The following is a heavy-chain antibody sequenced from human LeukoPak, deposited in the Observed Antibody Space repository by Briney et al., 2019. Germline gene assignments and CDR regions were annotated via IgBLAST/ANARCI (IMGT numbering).Heavy chain of an antibody. J-gene: IGHJ3*02. CDR2: IIPIFGTA. Sequence: SVKVSCKASGGTFSSYAISWVRQAPGQGLEWMGGIIPIFGTANYAQKFQGRVTITADESTGTAYMELSSLRSEDTAVYYCAREGAVVSRNGAFDIWGQGTMVTVSS. CDR3: AREGAVVSRNGAFDI. CDR1: GGTFSSYA. V-gene: IGHV1-69*01. D-gene: IGHD2-21*01.